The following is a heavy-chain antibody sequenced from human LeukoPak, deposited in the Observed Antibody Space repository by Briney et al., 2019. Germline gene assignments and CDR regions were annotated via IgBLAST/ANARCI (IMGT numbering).Heavy chain of an antibody. CDR1: GGSISSGGYS. J-gene: IGHJ5*02. D-gene: IGHD2-2*01. Sequence: PSQTLSLTCAVSGGSISSGGYSWSCIRQPPGQGLEWIGYIYHSGSTYYNPSLKSRVTISVDRSKNQFTLKLSSVTAADTAVYYCARGAVPAAIVWFDPRGQGTLVTVSS. V-gene: IGHV4-30-2*01. CDR2: IYHSGST. CDR3: ARGAVPAAIVWFDP.